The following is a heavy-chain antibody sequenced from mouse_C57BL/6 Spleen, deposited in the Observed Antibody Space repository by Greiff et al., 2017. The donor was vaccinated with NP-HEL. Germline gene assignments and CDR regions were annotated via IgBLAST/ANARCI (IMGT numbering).Heavy chain of an antibody. Sequence: VQLKQSGPELVKPGASVKMSCKASGYTFTDYYMHWVKQKPGKGLEWIGEIYPGSGNTYYNEKFKGKATLTADTSSSTAYMQLSSLTSEDSAVYFCARRLDYGRSSYWYFDVWGTGTTVTVSS. CDR1: YTFTDYYM. V-gene: IGHV1-83*01. D-gene: IGHD1-1*01. J-gene: IGHJ1*03. CDR3: RRLDYGRSSYWYFDV. CDR2: YPGSGNTY.